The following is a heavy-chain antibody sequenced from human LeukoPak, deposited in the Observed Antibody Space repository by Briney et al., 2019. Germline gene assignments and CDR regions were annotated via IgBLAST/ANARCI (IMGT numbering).Heavy chain of an antibody. J-gene: IGHJ4*02. D-gene: IGHD5-12*01. CDR1: GFTFSSYE. CDR3: ARGSLHSAYGFDY. Sequence: GGSLRLSCAASGFTFSSYEMNWVRQAPGKGLEWVSHSSSSGSTIYYAGSVKGRFTIARDNAKNSVYLQMNSLRAEDTAVYYCARGSLHSAYGFDYWGQGTLVTVSS. CDR2: SSSSGSTI. V-gene: IGHV3-48*03.